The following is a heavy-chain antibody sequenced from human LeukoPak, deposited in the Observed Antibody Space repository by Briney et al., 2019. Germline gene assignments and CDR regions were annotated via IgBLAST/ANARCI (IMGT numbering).Heavy chain of an antibody. Sequence: ASVKVSCKASGYTFTGYYMHWVRQAPRQGLEWMGWIKLNSGDTNYAQKFQGRVTMTRDTSISTGYMELSRLRSDDTAVYYCARSHCYDSSGYYTFDYWGQGTLVTVPS. CDR2: IKLNSGDT. J-gene: IGHJ4*02. D-gene: IGHD3-22*01. CDR3: ARSHCYDSSGYYTFDY. V-gene: IGHV1-2*02. CDR1: GYTFTGYY.